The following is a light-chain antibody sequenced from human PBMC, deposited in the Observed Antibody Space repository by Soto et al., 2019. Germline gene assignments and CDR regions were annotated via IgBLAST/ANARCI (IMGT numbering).Light chain of an antibody. Sequence: QSVLTQPRSVSGSPGQSVTISCAGTSSDVGGYNYVSWYQHHPGKAPKLMIYDVTKRPSGVPDRFSGSKSGNTASLTISGLQAEDETDYYCCSFAGSYPVFGGGTKLTVL. CDR3: CSFAGSYPV. CDR2: DVT. J-gene: IGLJ2*01. CDR1: SSDVGGYNY. V-gene: IGLV2-11*01.